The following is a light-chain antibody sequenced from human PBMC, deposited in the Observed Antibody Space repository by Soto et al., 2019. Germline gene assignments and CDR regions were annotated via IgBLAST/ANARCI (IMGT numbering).Light chain of an antibody. J-gene: IGLJ2*01. CDR1: SGSIASNY. CDR3: QLYDSRIQVV. Sequence: NFMLTQPHSVSESPGKTVTISCTRSSGSIASNYVQWYQQRPGSAPTTVIYEDNQRPSGVPDRFSGSIDSSSNSASLTISGLTCGAGADYYCQLYDSRIQVVFGGGTKVPVL. V-gene: IGLV6-57*04. CDR2: EDN.